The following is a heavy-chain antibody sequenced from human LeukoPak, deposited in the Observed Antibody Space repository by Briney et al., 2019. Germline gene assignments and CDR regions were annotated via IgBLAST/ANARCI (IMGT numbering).Heavy chain of an antibody. CDR1: GGSISSGDYY. J-gene: IGHJ4*02. V-gene: IGHV4-30-4*01. D-gene: IGHD3-22*01. Sequence: SQTLSLTCTVSGGSISSGDYYWSWIRQPPGKGLEWIGYIYYSGSTYYNPSLKSRVTISVDTSKNQSSLKLSSVTAADTAVYYCARGRDYYDSSGYQGEFDYWGQGTLVTVSS. CDR3: ARGRDYYDSSGYQGEFDY. CDR2: IYYSGST.